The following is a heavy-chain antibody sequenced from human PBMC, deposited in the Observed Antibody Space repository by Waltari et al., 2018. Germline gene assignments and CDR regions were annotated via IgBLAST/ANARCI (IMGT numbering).Heavy chain of an antibody. CDR3: ANQNSGSYYYYGMDV. J-gene: IGHJ6*02. V-gene: IGHV3-43*01. Sequence: EVQLVESGGVVVQPGGSLRLSCAASGFTFDDYTMHWVRQAPGKGLEWVSLISWDGGSTYYADSVKGRFTISRDNSKNSLYLQMNSLRTEDTALYYCANQNSGSYYYYGMDVWGQGTTVTVSS. CDR1: GFTFDDYT. D-gene: IGHD1-26*01. CDR2: ISWDGGST.